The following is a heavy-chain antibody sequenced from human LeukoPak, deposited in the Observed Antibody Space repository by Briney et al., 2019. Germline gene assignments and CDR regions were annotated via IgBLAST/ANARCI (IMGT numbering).Heavy chain of an antibody. Sequence: PGGSLRLSCAASGFTFSSYAMHWVRQAPGKGLEWVSYISSSGSTIYYADSVKGRFTISRDNAKNSLYLQMNSLRAEDTAVYYCARAPYDILTYGMDVWGQGTTVTVSS. CDR1: GFTFSSYA. D-gene: IGHD3-9*01. V-gene: IGHV3-48*04. CDR3: ARAPYDILTYGMDV. J-gene: IGHJ6*02. CDR2: ISSSGSTI.